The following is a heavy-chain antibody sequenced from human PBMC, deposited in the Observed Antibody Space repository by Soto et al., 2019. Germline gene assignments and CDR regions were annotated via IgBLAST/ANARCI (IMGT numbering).Heavy chain of an antibody. D-gene: IGHD2-15*01. Sequence: QVQLVQSGAEVKKPGASVKVSCKASGYTFTSYGISWVRQAPGQGLEWMGWISAYNGNTNYAQKLQGRVTMTTDTSTSTAYMGLRSLRSDDTAVYYCARDGADIVVVVAATPVAWFDPWGQGTLVTVSS. V-gene: IGHV1-18*01. J-gene: IGHJ5*02. CDR3: ARDGADIVVVVAATPVAWFDP. CDR2: ISAYNGNT. CDR1: GYTFTSYG.